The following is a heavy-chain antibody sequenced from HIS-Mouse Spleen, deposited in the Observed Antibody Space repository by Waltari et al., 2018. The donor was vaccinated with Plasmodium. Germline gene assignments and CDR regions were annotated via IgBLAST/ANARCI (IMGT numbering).Heavy chain of an antibody. CDR1: VGPISSSSFY. CDR2: IYYSGST. Sequence: QLQLQESGPGLVKPSETLSLTCTVSVGPISSSSFYWGWIRQPPRKGLEWIGCIYYSGSTYYNPSRKSRVTISVDTAKNQFSLKLSSVTAADTAVYYCARDQKYSSSSRSLYYFDYWGQGTLVTVSS. J-gene: IGHJ4*02. V-gene: IGHV4-39*07. CDR3: ARDQKYSSSSRSLYYFDY. D-gene: IGHD6-6*01.